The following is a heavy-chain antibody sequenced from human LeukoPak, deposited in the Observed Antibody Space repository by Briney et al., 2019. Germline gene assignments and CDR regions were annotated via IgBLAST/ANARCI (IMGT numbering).Heavy chain of an antibody. CDR2: AYYSGST. CDR1: GGSVSGYY. Sequence: SETLSLTCVVSGGSVSGYYWGWIRQPPGRGLEWIGYAYYSGSTNYNPSFKSRITISVDTSRNQFSLQLSSVTAADTAVYYCARIHRYCSGGACYVLDNWGQGTLVAVSS. V-gene: IGHV4-59*02. D-gene: IGHD2-15*01. CDR3: ARIHRYCSGGACYVLDN. J-gene: IGHJ4*02.